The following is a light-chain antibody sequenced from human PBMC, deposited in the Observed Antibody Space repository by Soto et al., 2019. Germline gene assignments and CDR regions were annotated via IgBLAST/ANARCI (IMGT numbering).Light chain of an antibody. V-gene: IGLV4-60*02. CDR2: LEGSGSY. CDR3: ETWDSNTRV. Sequence: QPVLTQSSSASASLGSSVKLTCTLSSGHSSYIIAWHQQQPGKAPRYLMKLEGSGSYNKGSGVPDRFSGSSSGADRYLTIPNLQFADEADYYCETWDSNTRVFGGGTKLTVL. CDR1: SGHSSYI. J-gene: IGLJ3*02.